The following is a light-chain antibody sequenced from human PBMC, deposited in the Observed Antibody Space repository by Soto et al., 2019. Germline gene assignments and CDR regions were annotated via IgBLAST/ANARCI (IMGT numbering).Light chain of an antibody. V-gene: IGKV1-5*03. CDR1: QTISSW. J-gene: IGKJ5*01. CDR2: KAS. CDR3: QQYYSYPIT. Sequence: DIQMTQSPSTLSGSVGDRVTITCRASQTISSWLAWYQQKPGKAPKLLIYKASTLKSGVPSRFSGSGSGTDFTLTISCLQSEDFVTYYCQQYYSYPITFGQGTRLEIK.